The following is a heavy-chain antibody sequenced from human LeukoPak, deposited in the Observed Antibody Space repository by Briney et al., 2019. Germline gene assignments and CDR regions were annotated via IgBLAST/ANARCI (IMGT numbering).Heavy chain of an antibody. V-gene: IGHV4-34*01. Sequence: SETLSLTCAVYGGSFSGYYWSWIRQPPGKGLEWIGEINHSGSTNYNPSLKSRVTISVDTSKNQFSLKLSSVTAADTAVYYCARYTGRLRYSDYWGQGTLVTVSS. CDR1: GGSFSGYY. J-gene: IGHJ4*02. CDR2: INHSGST. D-gene: IGHD2-2*02. CDR3: ARYTGRLRYSDY.